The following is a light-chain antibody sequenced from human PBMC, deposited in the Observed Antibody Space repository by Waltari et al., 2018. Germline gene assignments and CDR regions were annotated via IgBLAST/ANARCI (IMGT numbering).Light chain of an antibody. Sequence: EIVLTQSPATLSLSPGERATLSCRASQSVDSYLAWYQQKPGQAPRLLIYDASNSATGIPARFSGSESGTDFTLTISSLEPEDFAVYYCQQRSNWPPITFGQGTRLEIK. CDR1: QSVDSY. V-gene: IGKV3-11*01. CDR3: QQRSNWPPIT. J-gene: IGKJ5*01. CDR2: DAS.